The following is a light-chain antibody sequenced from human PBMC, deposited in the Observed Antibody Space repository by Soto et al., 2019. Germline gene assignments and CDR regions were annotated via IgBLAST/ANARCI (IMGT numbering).Light chain of an antibody. CDR3: SSYTTSRTLV. Sequence: QSVLTQPASVSGSPGQSITISCTGTSSDVGGYNYVSWYQQHPGKVPKLMIFEVSNRPSGVSNRFSDSKSGNTASLTISGLQAEDEADYYCSSYTTSRTLVFGPGTKVTVL. CDR1: SSDVGGYNY. J-gene: IGLJ1*01. CDR2: EVS. V-gene: IGLV2-14*01.